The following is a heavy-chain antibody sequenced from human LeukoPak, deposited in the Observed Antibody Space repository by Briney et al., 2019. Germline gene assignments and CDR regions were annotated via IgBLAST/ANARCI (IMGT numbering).Heavy chain of an antibody. Sequence: PGGSLRLSCAASGFTFSSYSMNWVRQAPGKGLEWVSSISSSSSYIYYADSVKGRFTISRDNSKNTLYLQMNSLRAEDTAVYYCAKRGGVVVITTLFDYWGQGTLVTVSS. D-gene: IGHD3-22*01. J-gene: IGHJ4*02. CDR1: GFTFSSYS. CDR3: AKRGGVVVITTLFDY. CDR2: ISSSSSYI. V-gene: IGHV3-21*04.